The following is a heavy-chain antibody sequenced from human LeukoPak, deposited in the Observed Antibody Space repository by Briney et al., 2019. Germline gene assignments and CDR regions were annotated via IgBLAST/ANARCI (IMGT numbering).Heavy chain of an antibody. D-gene: IGHD3-3*01. V-gene: IGHV4-39*01. J-gene: IGHJ4*02. CDR2: IHNTGST. CDR3: AKSHLGVPHDY. Sequence: SETLSLTCTVSGGSISSVAYYWGWIRPPPGKELEWIATIHNTGSTYYNPSLKSRITISIDASRNQISLELNSVTAADTAIYYCAKSHLGVPHDYWGQGTLVTVSS. CDR1: GGSISSVAYY.